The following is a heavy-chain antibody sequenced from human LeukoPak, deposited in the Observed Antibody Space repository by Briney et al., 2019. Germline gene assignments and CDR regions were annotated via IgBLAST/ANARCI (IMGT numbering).Heavy chain of an antibody. V-gene: IGHV3-21*01. D-gene: IGHD3-22*01. CDR1: GFTFSSYS. Sequence: TGGSLRLSCAASGFTFSSYSMNWVRQAPGKGLEWVSSISSSSSYIYYADSVKGRFTISRDNAKNSLYLQMNSLRAEDTAVYYCARDHSLARITMIVVVNNYYYYGMDVWGQGTTVSVSS. CDR3: ARDHSLARITMIVVVNNYYYYGMDV. CDR2: ISSSSSYI. J-gene: IGHJ6*02.